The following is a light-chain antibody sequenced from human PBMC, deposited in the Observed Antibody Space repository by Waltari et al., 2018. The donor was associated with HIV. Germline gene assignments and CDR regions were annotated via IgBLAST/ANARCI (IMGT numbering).Light chain of an antibody. CDR2: KDT. CDR3: QSADNTGTSVV. J-gene: IGLJ2*01. V-gene: IGLV3-25*03. CDR1: ALAKQH. Sequence: SYELTQPPSVSVSPGQTARITCSADALAKQHPSWYQQKPGQAPVVVIYKDTQRPSGIPERFSGSSSGTIVTLTISGVQAEDEAVYYCQSADNTGTSVVFGGGTKLTVL.